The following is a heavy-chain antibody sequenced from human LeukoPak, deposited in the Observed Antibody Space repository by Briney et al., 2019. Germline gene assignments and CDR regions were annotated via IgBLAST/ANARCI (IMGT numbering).Heavy chain of an antibody. CDR1: GGSFSDYY. D-gene: IGHD3-16*01. J-gene: IGHJ6*02. V-gene: IGHV4-34*01. Sequence: PSETLSLTCALYGGSFSDYYWIRQSPGRGLEWIGEINDSGRTSYSPSLKSRVTISVDTSKNLFSLKLSSVTAADTAIYYCARGMGKAGFGDNYYGLDVWGQGTTVTVSS. CDR3: ARGMGKAGFGDNYYGLDV. CDR2: INDSGRT.